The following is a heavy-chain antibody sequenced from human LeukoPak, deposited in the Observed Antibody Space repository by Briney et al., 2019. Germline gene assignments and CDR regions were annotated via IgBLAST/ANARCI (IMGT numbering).Heavy chain of an antibody. V-gene: IGHV3-11*04. J-gene: IGHJ5*02. CDR1: GFTFSDYY. Sequence: PGGSLRLSCAASGFTFSDYYMSWIRQAPGKGLEWVSYISSSGSTIYYADSVKGRFTISRDNAENSLYLQMNSLRAEDTAVYYCARDANGDYGYWFDPWGQGTLVTVSS. CDR2: ISSSGSTI. CDR3: ARDANGDYGYWFDP. D-gene: IGHD4-17*01.